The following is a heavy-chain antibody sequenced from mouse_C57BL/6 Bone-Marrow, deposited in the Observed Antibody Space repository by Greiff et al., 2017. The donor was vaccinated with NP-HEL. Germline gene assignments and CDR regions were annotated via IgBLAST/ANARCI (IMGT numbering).Heavy chain of an antibody. CDR3: ARSGGNLFDY. CDR1: GYAFSSYW. CDR2: IYPGDGDT. D-gene: IGHD2-1*01. J-gene: IGHJ2*01. V-gene: IGHV1-80*01. Sequence: QVHVKQSGAELVKPGASVKISCKASGYAFSSYWMNWVKQRPGKGLEWIGQIYPGDGDTNYNGKFKGKATLTADKSSSTAYMQLSSLTSEDSAVYFCARSGGNLFDYWGQGTTLTVSS.